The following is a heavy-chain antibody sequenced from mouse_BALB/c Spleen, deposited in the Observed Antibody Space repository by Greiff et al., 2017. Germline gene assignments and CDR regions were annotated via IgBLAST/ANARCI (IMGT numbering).Heavy chain of an antibody. J-gene: IGHJ3*01. Sequence: QVQLQQPGAELVRPGASVKLSCKASGYTFTSYWINWVKQRPGQGLEWIGNIYPSDSYTNYNQKFKDKATLTVDKSSSTAYMQLSSPTSEDSAVYYCTRSLGRGAWFAYWGQGTLVTVSA. CDR2: IYPSDSYT. CDR1: GYTFTSYW. CDR3: TRSLGRGAWFAY. D-gene: IGHD4-1*01. V-gene: IGHV1-69*02.